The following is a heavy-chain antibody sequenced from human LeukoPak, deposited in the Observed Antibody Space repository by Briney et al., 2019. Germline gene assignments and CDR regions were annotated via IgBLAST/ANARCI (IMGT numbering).Heavy chain of an antibody. J-gene: IGHJ4*02. D-gene: IGHD2-2*01. CDR2: ISSSGTTI. CDR3: SLVGFCSRSSCYAGGSLDY. V-gene: IGHV3-48*03. CDR1: GFTFSPYE. Sequence: PGGSLRLSCAASGFTFSPYEMNWVRQAPGKGLEWVSYISSSGTTIYYADSVKGRFTISRDNAKNSLYLQMNSLRAEDTAVYYCSLVGFCSRSSCYAGGSLDYWGQGTLVTVSS.